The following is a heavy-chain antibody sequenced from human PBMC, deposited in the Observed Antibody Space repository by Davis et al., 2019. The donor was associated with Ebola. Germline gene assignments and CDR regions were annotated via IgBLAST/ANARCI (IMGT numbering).Heavy chain of an antibody. CDR3: AKGGSGWPSDYSYGMGV. J-gene: IGHJ6*04. Sequence: GGSLRLSCAASGFTFSRYNMNWVRQAPGKGLEWVSAISGSGGSTYYADSVKGRFTISRDNSKNTLYLQMNSLTVEDTAVYYCAKGGSGWPSDYSYGMGVWGKGTTVTVSS. CDR1: GFTFSRYN. CDR2: ISGSGGST. V-gene: IGHV3-23*01. D-gene: IGHD6-19*01.